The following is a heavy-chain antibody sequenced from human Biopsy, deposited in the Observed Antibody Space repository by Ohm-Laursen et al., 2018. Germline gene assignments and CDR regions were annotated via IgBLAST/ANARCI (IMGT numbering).Heavy chain of an antibody. CDR2: ISFTGTSS. D-gene: IGHD3-9*01. V-gene: IGHV3-48*03. J-gene: IGHJ4*02. CDR1: GFTFSAYE. Sequence: SLRLSCAASGFTFSAYEMNWVRQAPGKGLGWVSYISFTGTSSYYADSVKGRFTISRDNAKNSLSLQMNSLRVEDTAMYYCLREAATGYYRTADFWGQGTLVTVPS. CDR3: LREAATGYYRTADF.